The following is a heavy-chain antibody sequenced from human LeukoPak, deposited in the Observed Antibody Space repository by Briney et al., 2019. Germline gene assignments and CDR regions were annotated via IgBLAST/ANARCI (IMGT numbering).Heavy chain of an antibody. CDR1: GFTFSSYW. CDR2: IKQDGSEK. Sequence: GGSLRLSCAASGFTFSSYWMSWVRQAPGKGLEWVANIKQDGSEKYYVDSVKGRFTISRDNAKNSLYLQMNSLRAEDTALYYCAKDIAQGYCSSTSCYGFDYYYYGMDVWGQGTTVTVSS. V-gene: IGHV3-7*03. J-gene: IGHJ6*02. CDR3: AKDIAQGYCSSTSCYGFDYYYYGMDV. D-gene: IGHD2-2*01.